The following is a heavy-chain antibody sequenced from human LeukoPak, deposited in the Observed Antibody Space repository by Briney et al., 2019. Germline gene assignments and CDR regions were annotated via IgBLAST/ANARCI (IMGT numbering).Heavy chain of an antibody. CDR1: GGSFSGYY. J-gene: IGHJ5*02. CDR3: ARGSLAIFGVVEPRGDWFDP. CDR2: IYTSGST. Sequence: SETLSLTCAVYGGSFSGYYWSWIRQPAGKGLEWIGRIYTSGSTNYNPSLKSRVTMSVDTSKNQFSLKLSSVTAADTAVYYCARGSLAIFGVVEPRGDWFDPWGQGTLVTVSS. D-gene: IGHD3-3*01. V-gene: IGHV4-59*10.